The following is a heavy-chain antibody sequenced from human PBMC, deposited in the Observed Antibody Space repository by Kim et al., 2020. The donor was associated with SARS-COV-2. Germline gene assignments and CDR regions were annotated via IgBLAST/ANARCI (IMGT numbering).Heavy chain of an antibody. CDR3: VRGHYGKIVGEY. Sequence: ASVKVSCKASGYTFTDYGFSWVRQAPGQGLEWMGWIDSVNGNTNYAQNLQGRVTMTADTSTSTAYMELMSLRSDDTAMYYCVRGHYGKIVGEYWGQGTLVTVSS. J-gene: IGHJ4*02. V-gene: IGHV1-18*01. D-gene: IGHD1-26*01. CDR1: GYTFTDYG. CDR2: IDSVNGNT.